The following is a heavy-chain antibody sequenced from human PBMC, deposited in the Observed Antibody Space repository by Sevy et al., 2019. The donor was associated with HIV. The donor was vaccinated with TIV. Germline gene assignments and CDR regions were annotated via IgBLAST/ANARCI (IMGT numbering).Heavy chain of an antibody. D-gene: IGHD2-15*01. CDR1: GGSFSGYY. V-gene: IGHV4-34*01. CDR3: VSRVLLHWYFDL. Sequence: SETLSLTCAVYGGSFSGYYWSWIRQPPGKGLEWIGEINHSGSTNYNPSLKSRVTISVDTSKNQFSLKLSSVTAADTAVYYCVSRVLLHWYFDLWGRGTLVTVSS. CDR2: INHSGST. J-gene: IGHJ2*01.